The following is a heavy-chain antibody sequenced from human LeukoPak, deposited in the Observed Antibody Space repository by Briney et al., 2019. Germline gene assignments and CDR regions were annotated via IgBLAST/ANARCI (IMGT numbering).Heavy chain of an antibody. J-gene: IGHJ4*02. CDR1: GYTFPSYY. CDR3: ARGEMATMGFDY. V-gene: IGHV1-46*01. CDR2: INPSGGNT. D-gene: IGHD5-24*01. Sequence: ASVKVSCKASGYTFPSYYMRWVRQAPGQGLEWMGVINPSGGNTNSAQKFQGRVTMTRDTSTRTVYMELSSLRSEDTAVYYCARGEMATMGFDYWGQGTLVTVSS.